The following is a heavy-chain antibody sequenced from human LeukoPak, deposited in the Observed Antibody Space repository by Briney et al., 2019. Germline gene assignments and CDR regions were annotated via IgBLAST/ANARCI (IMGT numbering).Heavy chain of an antibody. D-gene: IGHD3-10*01. CDR1: GGSISSNNYY. CDR3: ARYVVSGAGTYYFDY. Sequence: PSETLSLTCTVSGGSISSNNYYWSWIRQPPGREMEWIASINYGGTTYYNPSLKSRVTLSVDTSKNQFSLRLSSVTAADTAVYLCARYVVSGAGTYYFDYWGQGSLVTVSS. CDR2: INYGGTT. V-gene: IGHV4-39*01. J-gene: IGHJ4*02.